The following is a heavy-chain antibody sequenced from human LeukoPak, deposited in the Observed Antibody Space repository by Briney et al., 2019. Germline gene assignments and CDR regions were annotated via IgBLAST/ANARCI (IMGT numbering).Heavy chain of an antibody. Sequence: GGSLRLSCAASGFTFSDYYMSWIRQAPGKGLEWVSYISSSGSTIYYADSVKGRFTISRDNAKNSLYLQMNSLRAEDTAVYYCAGESEQWLVFYRAFDIWGQGTMVTVSS. J-gene: IGHJ3*02. CDR2: ISSSGSTI. V-gene: IGHV3-11*01. CDR3: AGESEQWLVFYRAFDI. CDR1: GFTFSDYY. D-gene: IGHD6-19*01.